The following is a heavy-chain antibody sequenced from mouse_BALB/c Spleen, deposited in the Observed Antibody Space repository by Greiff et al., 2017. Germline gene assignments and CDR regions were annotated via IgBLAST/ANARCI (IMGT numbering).Heavy chain of an antibody. V-gene: IGHV5-6-3*01. CDR1: GFTFSSYG. Sequence: EVQLVESGGGLVQPGGSLKLSCAASGFTFSSYGMSWVRQTPDKRLELVATINSNGGSTYYPDSVKGRFTISRDNAKNTLYLQMSSLKSEDTAMYYCARGYGRYCEYWGQGTTRTVAS. CDR3: ARGYGRYCEY. J-gene: IGHJ2*01. CDR2: INSNGGST. D-gene: IGHD1-1*02.